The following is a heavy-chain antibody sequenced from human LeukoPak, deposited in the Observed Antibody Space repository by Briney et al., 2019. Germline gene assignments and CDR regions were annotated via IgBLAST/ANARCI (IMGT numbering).Heavy chain of an antibody. Sequence: GGSLRLSCVASRFTFSNHYMSWVRQAPGKGLEGVATIKPDGSETFYVDSVKGRFTVSRDNAKNSLYLQMSSLRAEDTAVYHCERNLVHLWNVFDFWGLGTMVTVSS. D-gene: IGHD5-18*01. J-gene: IGHJ3*01. CDR2: IKPDGSET. CDR3: ERNLVHLWNVFDF. CDR1: RFTFSNHY. V-gene: IGHV3-7*01.